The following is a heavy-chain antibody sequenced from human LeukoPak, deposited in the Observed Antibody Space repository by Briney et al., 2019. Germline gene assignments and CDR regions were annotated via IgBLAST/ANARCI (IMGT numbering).Heavy chain of an antibody. Sequence: GGSLRLSCAASGFTFSSYAMHWVRQAPGKGLECVAVISYDGSNKYYADSAKGRFTISRDNSKNTLYLQMNSLRAEDTAVYYCAKRDGTSCDPWGQGTLVTVSS. V-gene: IGHV3-30-3*02. CDR2: ISYDGSNK. CDR3: AKRDGTSCDP. D-gene: IGHD2-2*01. CDR1: GFTFSSYA. J-gene: IGHJ5*02.